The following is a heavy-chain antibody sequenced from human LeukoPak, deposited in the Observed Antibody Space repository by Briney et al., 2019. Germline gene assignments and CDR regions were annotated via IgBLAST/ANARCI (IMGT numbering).Heavy chain of an antibody. CDR1: GYTFTSYG. Sequence: ASVKVSCKASGYTFTSYGISWVRQAPGQGLEWMGWISAYNGSTNYAQKLQGRVTMTTDTSTSTAYMELRSLRSDDTAVYYCASSYSSGPHIRFQHWGQGTLVTVSS. CDR3: ASSYSSGPHIRFQH. CDR2: ISAYNGST. J-gene: IGHJ1*01. D-gene: IGHD6-19*01. V-gene: IGHV1-18*01.